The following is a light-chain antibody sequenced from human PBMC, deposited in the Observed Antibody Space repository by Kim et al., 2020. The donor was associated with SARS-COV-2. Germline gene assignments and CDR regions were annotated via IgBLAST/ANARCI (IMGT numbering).Light chain of an antibody. V-gene: IGKV3-15*01. Sequence: SPGDRATRSCRVSQGIANSLAWYQPKPGQPPRVIIYDASTRATAVPDRFSGTGSGTEFTLTISNVQSEDFAVYYCQQYNNWPPVKSFGQGTKLEI. J-gene: IGKJ2*03. CDR2: DAS. CDR3: QQYNNWPPVKS. CDR1: QGIANS.